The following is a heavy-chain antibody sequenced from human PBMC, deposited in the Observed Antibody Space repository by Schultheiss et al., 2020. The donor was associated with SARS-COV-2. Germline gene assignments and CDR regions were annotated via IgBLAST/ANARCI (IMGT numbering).Heavy chain of an antibody. CDR2: ISSNGGST. V-gene: IGHV3-64*04. Sequence: GESLKISCAASGFTFSSYWMSWVRQAPGKGLEYVSAISSNGGSTYYADSVKGRFTISKDNSKNTLYLQMSGLRVEDTAVYYCARDYYYDSSGWFGYWGQGTLVTVSS. CDR3: ARDYYYDSSGWFGY. D-gene: IGHD3-22*01. CDR1: GFTFSSYW. J-gene: IGHJ4*02.